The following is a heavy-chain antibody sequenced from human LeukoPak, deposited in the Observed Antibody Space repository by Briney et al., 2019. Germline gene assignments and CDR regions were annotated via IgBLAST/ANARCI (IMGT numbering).Heavy chain of an antibody. D-gene: IGHD6-19*01. CDR2: INPNSGGT. J-gene: IGHJ3*02. V-gene: IGHV1-2*02. Sequence: ASVKVSYKASGYTFTDYYMHWVRQAPGQGLEWMGWINPNSGGTNYAQKFQGRVTMTRDTSISTAYMELNSLRAEDTAVYYCAKDSGIAVAGTLRAFDIWGQGTMVTVSS. CDR3: AKDSGIAVAGTLRAFDI. CDR1: GYTFTDYY.